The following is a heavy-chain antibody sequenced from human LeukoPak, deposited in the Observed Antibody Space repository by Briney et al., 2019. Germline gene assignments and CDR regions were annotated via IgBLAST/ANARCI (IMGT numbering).Heavy chain of an antibody. V-gene: IGHV3-73*01. CDR2: IRSKANSYAT. CDR1: GFTFSGSA. Sequence: PGGSLRLSCAASGFTFSGSAMHWVRQASGKGLEWVGRIRSKANSYATAYAASVKGRFTISRDDSKNTAYLQMNSLKTEDTAVYYCTRSFSKYSGSYYGAFDIWGQGTMVTVSS. CDR3: TRSFSKYSGSYYGAFDI. D-gene: IGHD1-26*01. J-gene: IGHJ3*02.